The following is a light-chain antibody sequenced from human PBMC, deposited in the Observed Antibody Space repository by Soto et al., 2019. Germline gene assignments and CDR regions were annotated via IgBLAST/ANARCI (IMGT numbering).Light chain of an antibody. Sequence: DLVMTQTPLSSPVTLGQPASISCMSSQSLVHSDGNTYLSWLQQRPSQTPRLLIYKISNRFYGVPARLSGNGEGTNCTLKISRVEAEHVGVYYYMPATQFPYTFGQGTKLEIK. CDR1: QSLVHSDGNTY. J-gene: IGKJ2*01. V-gene: IGKV2-24*01. CDR3: MPATQFPYT. CDR2: KIS.